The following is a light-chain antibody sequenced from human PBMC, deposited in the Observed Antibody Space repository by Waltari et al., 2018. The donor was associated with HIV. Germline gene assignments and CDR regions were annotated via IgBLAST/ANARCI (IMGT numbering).Light chain of an antibody. CDR1: QSIYVH. CDR3: QHRSSWPPT. Sequence: EIVLTQSPATLSLSPGQRATLSCRASQSIYVHLGWYQHKPGQPPRLLVYDSAKRVTYTPARFSGSGSGGNFTLTISSREPEDFAVYYCQHRSSWPPTFGGGTRIEI. CDR2: DSA. J-gene: IGKJ4*01. V-gene: IGKV3-11*02.